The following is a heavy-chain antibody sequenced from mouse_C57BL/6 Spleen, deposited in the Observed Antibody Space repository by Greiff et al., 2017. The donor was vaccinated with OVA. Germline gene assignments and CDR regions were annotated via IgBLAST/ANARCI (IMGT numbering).Heavy chain of an antibody. V-gene: IGHV2-9-1*01. CDR3: AREGYGNYGYAMDY. Sequence: QVQLKESGPGLVAPSQRLSITCTVSGFSLTSYAISWVRQPPGKGLEWLGVIWTGGGTNYNSALKSRLSISKDNSKRQVFLKMNSLQTDDTARYYCAREGYGNYGYAMDYWGQGTSVTVSS. CDR1: GFSLTSYA. J-gene: IGHJ4*01. D-gene: IGHD2-1*01. CDR2: IWTGGGT.